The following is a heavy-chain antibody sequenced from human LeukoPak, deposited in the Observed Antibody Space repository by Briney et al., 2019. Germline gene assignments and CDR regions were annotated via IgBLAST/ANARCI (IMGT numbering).Heavy chain of an antibody. CDR1: GFTVSSNY. J-gene: IGHJ4*02. Sequence: GGPLRLSCAASGFTVSSNYMSWVRQAPGKGLEWVSVIYSGGSTYYADSVKGRFTISRDNSKNTLYLQMNSLRAEDTAVYYCARGGSGYYMKFDYWGQGTLVTASS. D-gene: IGHD3-22*01. CDR2: IYSGGST. CDR3: ARGGSGYYMKFDY. V-gene: IGHV3-53*01.